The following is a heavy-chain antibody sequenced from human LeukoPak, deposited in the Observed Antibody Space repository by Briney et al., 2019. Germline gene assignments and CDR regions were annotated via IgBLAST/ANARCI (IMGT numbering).Heavy chain of an antibody. CDR1: GGSFSGYY. V-gene: IGHV4-34*01. Sequence: SETLSLTCAVYGGSFSGYYWSWIRQPPGKGLEWIGEINHSGSTNYNPSLKSRVTISVDTSKNQFSLKLSSVTAVDTAVYYCASLPAAIGYMDVWGKGTTVTVSS. D-gene: IGHD2-2*01. CDR2: INHSGST. CDR3: ASLPAAIGYMDV. J-gene: IGHJ6*03.